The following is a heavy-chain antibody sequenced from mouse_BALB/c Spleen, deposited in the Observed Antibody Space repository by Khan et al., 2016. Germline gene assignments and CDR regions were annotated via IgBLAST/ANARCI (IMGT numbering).Heavy chain of an antibody. V-gene: IGHV1S50*01. J-gene: IGHJ2*01. CDR1: GYTFTSYD. D-gene: IGHD1-1*01. CDR2: IFPGDDFT. Sequence: VQLQESGAELVQPGASVKLSCKTSGYTFTSYDINWVRQRPEQGLEWIGWIFPGDDFTRYNEKFKGKATLTTDKSSSTAYMQLSRLTSEDSAVYFCARETVVSPYYFDYWGQGTTLTGSS. CDR3: ARETVVSPYYFDY.